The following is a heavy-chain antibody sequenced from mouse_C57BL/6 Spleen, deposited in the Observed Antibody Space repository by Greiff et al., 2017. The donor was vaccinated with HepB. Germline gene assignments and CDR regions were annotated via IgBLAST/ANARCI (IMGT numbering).Heavy chain of an antibody. CDR2: IDPETGGT. V-gene: IGHV1-15*01. J-gene: IGHJ1*03. Sequence: QVQLQQSGAELVRPGASVTLSCKASGYTFTDYEMHWVKQTPVHGLEWIGAIDPETGGTAYNQKFKGKAILTADKSSSTAYMELRSLTSEDSAVYYCTRRRSGYWDFEVWGTGTTGTVSS. CDR3: TRRRSGYWDFEV. CDR1: GYTFTDYE. D-gene: IGHD1-1*01.